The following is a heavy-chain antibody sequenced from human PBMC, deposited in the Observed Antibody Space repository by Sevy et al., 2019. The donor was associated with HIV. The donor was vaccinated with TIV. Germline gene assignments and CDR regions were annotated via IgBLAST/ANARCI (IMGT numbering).Heavy chain of an antibody. J-gene: IGHJ4*02. Sequence: SETLSLTCTVSGGSISSSSYYWGWIRQPPGKGLEWIGSIYYSGSTYYNPSLKSQVTISVDTSKNQFSLKLSSVTAADTAVYYCARQFGDIVVVVAAVSYFDYWGQGTLVTVSS. CDR3: ARQFGDIVVVVAAVSYFDY. V-gene: IGHV4-39*01. CDR1: GGSISSSSYY. D-gene: IGHD2-15*01. CDR2: IYYSGST.